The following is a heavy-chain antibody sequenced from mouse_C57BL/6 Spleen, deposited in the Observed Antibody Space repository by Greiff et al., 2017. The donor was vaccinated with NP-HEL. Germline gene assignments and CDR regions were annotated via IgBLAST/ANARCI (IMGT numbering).Heavy chain of an antibody. D-gene: IGHD2-3*01. Sequence: DVMLVESGGGLVKPGGSLKLSCAASGFTFSSYAMSWVRQTPEKRLEWVATISDGGSYTYYPDNVKGRFTISRDNAKNNLYLQMGHLKSEDTAMFYCARGAYDYAMDYWGQGTSVTVSS. CDR1: GFTFSSYA. J-gene: IGHJ4*01. CDR2: ISDGGSYT. V-gene: IGHV5-4*03. CDR3: ARGAYDYAMDY.